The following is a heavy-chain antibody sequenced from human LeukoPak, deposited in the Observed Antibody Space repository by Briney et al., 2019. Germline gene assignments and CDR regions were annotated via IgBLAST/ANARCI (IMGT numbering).Heavy chain of an antibody. CDR2: ISSSGGST. D-gene: IGHD3-22*01. V-gene: IGHV3-23*01. Sequence: PGGSLRLSCAASGFTFSSYAMSWVRQAPGKGLEWVSAISSSGGSTYHADSVKGRFTISRDNSKNTLYLQMNSLRAEDTAVYYCARDYLRSRITMIVVVITPTYWGQGTLVTVSS. J-gene: IGHJ4*02. CDR3: ARDYLRSRITMIVVVITPTY. CDR1: GFTFSSYA.